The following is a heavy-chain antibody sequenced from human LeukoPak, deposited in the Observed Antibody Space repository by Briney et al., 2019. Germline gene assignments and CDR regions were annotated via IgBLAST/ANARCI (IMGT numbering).Heavy chain of an antibody. CDR3: ARKVLLWFGEPGNYFDY. CDR1: GFTFSSYA. J-gene: IGHJ4*02. D-gene: IGHD3-10*01. Sequence: PGGSLRLSCAASGFTFSSYAMSWVRQAPGKGLEWVSAISGSGGSTYYADSVKGRFTISRDNSKNTLYLQMNSLRAEDTAVYYCARKVLLWFGEPGNYFDYWGQGTLVTVSS. CDR2: ISGSGGST. V-gene: IGHV3-23*01.